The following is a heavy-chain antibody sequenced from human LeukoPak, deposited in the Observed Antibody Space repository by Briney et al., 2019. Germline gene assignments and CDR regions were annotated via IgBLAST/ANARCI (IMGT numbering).Heavy chain of an antibody. CDR3: ARSRAFDY. CDR2: IKPDGSNK. V-gene: IGHV3-30*02. D-gene: IGHD2/OR15-2a*01. J-gene: IGHJ4*02. CDR1: GFTFSRYG. Sequence: GGSLRLSCAASGFTFSRYGMHWVRQAPGKGLEWVALIKPDGSNKYYADSVKGRFTISRDNSKNTLHPQMNSLRAEDTAVYYCARSRAFDYWGQGTLVTVSS.